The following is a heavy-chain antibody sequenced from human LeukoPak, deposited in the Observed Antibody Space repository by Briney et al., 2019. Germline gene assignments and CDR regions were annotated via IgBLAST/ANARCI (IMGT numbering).Heavy chain of an antibody. J-gene: IGHJ4*02. V-gene: IGHV4-39*07. CDR1: GGSISSSSYY. Sequence: PSETLSLTCTVSGGSISSSSYYWGWIRQPPGKGLEWIAIYYSGSTYYNPSPKSRVTISVDTSKNQFSLKLSSVTAADTAVYYCARDRNWGYFDYWGQGTLVTVSS. CDR3: ARDRNWGYFDY. D-gene: IGHD7-27*01. CDR2: IYYSGST.